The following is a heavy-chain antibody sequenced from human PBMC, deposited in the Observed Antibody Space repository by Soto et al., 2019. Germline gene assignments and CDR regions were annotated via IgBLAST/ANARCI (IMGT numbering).Heavy chain of an antibody. J-gene: IGHJ3*02. CDR2: ITWNSGSK. D-gene: IGHD3-10*01. CDR3: ARGSEEVRPVSILGASFDT. CDR1: GFTFDHYA. Sequence: EGQLVESGGGLVQPGRSLRLSCVASGFTFDHYAMHWVRQAPGKGLEWVAGITWNSGSKDYGNSVKGRFSISRDNAQNSPHSQMNNLGPEETAFYYCARGSEEVRPVSILGASFDTWGQGTLVTVSS. V-gene: IGHV3-9*01.